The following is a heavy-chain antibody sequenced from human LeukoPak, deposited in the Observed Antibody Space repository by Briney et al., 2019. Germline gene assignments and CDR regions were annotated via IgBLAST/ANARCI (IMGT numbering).Heavy chain of an antibody. V-gene: IGHV3-21*01. D-gene: IGHD1-1*01. CDR3: ARDHGTTGPFDY. Sequence: GGSLRLSRAASGFTISSYSMNWVRQAPGKGLEWVSSISSSSSYIYYADSVKGRFTISRDNAKNSLYLQMNSLRAEDTAVYYCARDHGTTGPFDYWGQGTLVTVSS. CDR2: ISSSSSYI. CDR1: GFTISSYS. J-gene: IGHJ4*02.